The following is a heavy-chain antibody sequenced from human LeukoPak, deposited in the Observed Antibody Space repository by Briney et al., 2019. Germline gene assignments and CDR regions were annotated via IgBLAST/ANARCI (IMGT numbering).Heavy chain of an antibody. CDR2: ISGSGGST. J-gene: IGHJ3*02. D-gene: IGHD3-3*01. CDR3: AKVSRYDFWSGSPRGAFDI. Sequence: GGSLRLSCAACGFTFSSYAMSWVRQAPGKGLEWVSAISGSGGSTYYADSVKGRFTISRDNSKNTLYLQMNSLRAEDTAVYYCAKVSRYDFWSGSPRGAFDIWGQGTMVTVSS. V-gene: IGHV3-23*01. CDR1: GFTFSSYA.